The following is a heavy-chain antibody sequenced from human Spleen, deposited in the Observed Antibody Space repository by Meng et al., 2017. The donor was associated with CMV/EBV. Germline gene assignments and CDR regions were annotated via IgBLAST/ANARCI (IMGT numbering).Heavy chain of an antibody. D-gene: IGHD5-18*01. V-gene: IGHV4-34*01. CDR1: GFTFSIYS. J-gene: IGHJ4*02. CDR3: ARGDTAALPV. CDR2: INHSGST. Sequence: GSLRLSCAASGFTFSIYSMNWVRQAPGKGLEWIGEINHSGSTNYNPSLKSRVTISVETSKNQFSLKLSSVTAADTAVYYCARGDTAALPVWGQGTLVTVSS.